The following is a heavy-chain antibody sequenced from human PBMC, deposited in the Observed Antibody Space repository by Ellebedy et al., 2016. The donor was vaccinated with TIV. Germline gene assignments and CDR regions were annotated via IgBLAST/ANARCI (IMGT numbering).Heavy chain of an antibody. V-gene: IGHV4-59*08. CDR1: GGSISSYY. CDR2: IYYSGST. CDR3: ARRRLGIGDEY. J-gene: IGHJ4*02. D-gene: IGHD5-12*01. Sequence: MPSETLSLTCTVSGGSISSYYWSWIRQPPGKGLEWIGSIYYSGSTYYNPSLKSRVTISLDTSKNQISLKLISVTAADTAVYYCARRRLGIGDEYWGQGTLVTVSS.